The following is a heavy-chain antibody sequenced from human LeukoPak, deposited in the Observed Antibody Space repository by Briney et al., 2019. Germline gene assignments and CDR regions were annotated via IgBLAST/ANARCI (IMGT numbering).Heavy chain of an antibody. CDR3: ARGEFEPNLFDY. CDR2: IIPIFGTA. D-gene: IGHD1-14*01. CDR1: GGTFSSYA. J-gene: IGHJ4*02. Sequence: SVKVSCKASGGTFSSYAISWVRQAPGQGLEWMGRIIPIFGTANYAQMFQGRVTITTDESTSTAYMELSSLRSEDTAVYYCARGEFEPNLFDYWGQGTLVTVSS. V-gene: IGHV1-69*05.